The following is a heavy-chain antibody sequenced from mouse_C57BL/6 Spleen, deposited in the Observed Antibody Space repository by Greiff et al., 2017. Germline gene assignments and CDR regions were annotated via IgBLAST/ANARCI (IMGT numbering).Heavy chain of an antibody. V-gene: IGHV1-69*01. D-gene: IGHD3-2*02. CDR1: GYTFTSYW. CDR3: ARGRLTPEAWLAY. Sequence: QVQLQQPGAELVMPGASVKLSCKASGYTFTSYWMHWVKQRPGQGLEWIGEIDPSDSYTNYNQKFKGKSTLTVDKSSSTAYMQLSSLTSEDSAVYYCARGRLTPEAWLAYWGQGTLVTVSA. J-gene: IGHJ3*01. CDR2: IDPSDSYT.